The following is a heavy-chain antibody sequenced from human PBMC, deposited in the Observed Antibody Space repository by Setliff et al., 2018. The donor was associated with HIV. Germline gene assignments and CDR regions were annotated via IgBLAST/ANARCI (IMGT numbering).Heavy chain of an antibody. Sequence: ASETLSLTCAVSGYSIRSGYYWGWIRQPPGKGLEWIGSIYHSGSTYYNPSLKSRVTISVDTSKNQFSLTLSTVTSADTAVYYCARRHGFWSGSNSNWYFDLWGRGTLVTVSS. CDR1: GYSIRSGYY. V-gene: IGHV4-38-2*01. CDR2: IYHSGST. J-gene: IGHJ2*01. D-gene: IGHD3-3*01. CDR3: ARRHGFWSGSNSNWYFDL.